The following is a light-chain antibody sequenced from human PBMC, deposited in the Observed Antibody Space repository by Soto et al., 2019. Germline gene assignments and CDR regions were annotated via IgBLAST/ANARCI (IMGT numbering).Light chain of an antibody. Sequence: QSALTQPASASGSPGQSITISCTGSSSDVGGYNYVSWYQQHPGKAPNLIIFDVNNRPSGVSHRFSGSKSGNTASLTISGLQAEDEADYYCSSYTSSTTRVFGGGTKLTVL. CDR2: DVN. CDR1: SSDVGGYNY. CDR3: SSYTSSTTRV. J-gene: IGLJ3*02. V-gene: IGLV2-14*03.